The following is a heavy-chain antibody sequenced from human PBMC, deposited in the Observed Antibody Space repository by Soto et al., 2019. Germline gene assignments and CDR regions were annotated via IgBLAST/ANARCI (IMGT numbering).Heavy chain of an antibody. CDR1: GGTFSSYA. J-gene: IGHJ4*02. V-gene: IGHV1-69*12. D-gene: IGHD2-8*01. CDR2: IIPIFGTA. Sequence: QVQLVQSGAEVKKPGSSVKVSCKASGGTFSSYAISWVRQAPGQGLEWMGGIIPIFGTANYAQKFQGRVMITADEATSKAYMDPSSVRSEDTAVYDCAGDLMDPPLAYWCQGTLVTVSS. CDR3: AGDLMDPPLAY.